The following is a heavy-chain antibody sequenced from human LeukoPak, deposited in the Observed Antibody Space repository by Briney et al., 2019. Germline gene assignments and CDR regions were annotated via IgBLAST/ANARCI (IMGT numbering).Heavy chain of an antibody. CDR2: IKQDGSEK. V-gene: IGHV3-7*01. Sequence: GGSLRLSCVASGFTFTTYYMSWVRQAPGKGLDWVANIKQDGSEKKYVDSVKGRFTISRDNAKNSLYLQMNSLRAEDTAVYYCARDKRAAETPYNWFDPWGQGTLVTVSS. D-gene: IGHD2-15*01. CDR3: ARDKRAAETPYNWFDP. J-gene: IGHJ5*02. CDR1: GFTFTTYY.